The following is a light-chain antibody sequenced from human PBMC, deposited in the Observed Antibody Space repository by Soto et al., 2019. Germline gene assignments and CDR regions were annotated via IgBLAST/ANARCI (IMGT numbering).Light chain of an antibody. CDR2: GAS. CDR1: QSVSRD. J-gene: IGKJ1*01. CDR3: QHYNDWPRT. V-gene: IGKV3D-15*01. Sequence: EIVMTQSPATLSVSPGERATLSCRASQSVSRDLAWYQQKPGQAPRLLIYGASTRATGTPARFSGSGSGTEFTLTISSLQSEDFGVYSCQHYNDWPRTFGPGTKVEIK.